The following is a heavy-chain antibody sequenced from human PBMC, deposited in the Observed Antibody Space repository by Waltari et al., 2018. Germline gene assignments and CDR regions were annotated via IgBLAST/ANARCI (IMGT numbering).Heavy chain of an antibody. Sequence: QVQLVESGGGVVQPGRSLRLSCAAAGFTFRSYAMHWVRQAPGKGVEWVAVISYEGSNKYYIDSVKGRLTISRDNSKNTLYLQMNSLRADDTAVYYCARDLPYNWNVYFDYWGQGTLVTVSS. J-gene: IGHJ4*02. CDR2: ISYEGSNK. D-gene: IGHD1-1*01. CDR1: GFTFRSYA. CDR3: ARDLPYNWNVYFDY. V-gene: IGHV3-30*04.